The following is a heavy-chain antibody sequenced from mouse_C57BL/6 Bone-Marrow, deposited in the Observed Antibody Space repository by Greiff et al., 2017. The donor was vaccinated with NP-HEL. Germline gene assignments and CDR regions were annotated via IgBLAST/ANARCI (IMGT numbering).Heavy chain of an antibody. V-gene: IGHV1-76*01. J-gene: IGHJ3*01. CDR3: ALFAY. CDR1: GYTFTAYS. Sequence: VQLQQSGAELVRPGASVKLSCKASGYTFTAYSINWVKQRHGQRLEWIESFHPGSGNTNYNEKFKGKATLTAEKSSSTAYMQLSSLISEDSAVYLWALFAYWGQGTLVTVSA. CDR2: FHPGSGNT.